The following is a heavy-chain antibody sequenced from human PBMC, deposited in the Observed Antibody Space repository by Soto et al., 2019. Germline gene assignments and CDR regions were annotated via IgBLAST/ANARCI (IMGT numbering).Heavy chain of an antibody. D-gene: IGHD1-26*01. J-gene: IGHJ4*02. Sequence: SETLSLTCAVPGGSISSSNWWSWVRRPPGKGLEWIGEIYHSGSTNYNPSLKSRVTISVDKSKNQFSLKLSSVTAADTAVYYCASSLRYSGSYYFDYWGQGTLVTVSS. V-gene: IGHV4-4*02. CDR1: GGSISSSNW. CDR2: IYHSGST. CDR3: ASSLRYSGSYYFDY.